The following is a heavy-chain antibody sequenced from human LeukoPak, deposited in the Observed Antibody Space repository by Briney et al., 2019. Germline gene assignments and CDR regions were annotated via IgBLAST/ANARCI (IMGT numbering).Heavy chain of an antibody. D-gene: IGHD6-19*01. CDR3: AREGNSSGWCGVY. CDR2: IIPILGIA. CDR1: GYTFTSYG. Sequence: SVKVSCKASGYTFTSYGISWVRQAPGQGLEWMGRIIPILGIANYAQKFQGRVTITADKSTSTAYMELSSLRSEDTAVYYCAREGNSSGWCGVYWGQGTLVTVSS. J-gene: IGHJ4*02. V-gene: IGHV1-69*04.